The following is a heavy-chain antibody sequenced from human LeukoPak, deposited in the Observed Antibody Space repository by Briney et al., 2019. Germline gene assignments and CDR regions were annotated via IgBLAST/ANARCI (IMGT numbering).Heavy chain of an antibody. J-gene: IGHJ4*02. CDR1: GGSISSGGYS. Sequence: SQTLSLTCTVSGGSISSGGYSWSWIRQPPGKGLEWIGYIYHSGSTYYNPSLKSRVTISVDRSKNQFSLKLSSVTAADTAVYYCARAYYYDSSGQFDYWGQGTLVTVSS. CDR3: ARAYYYDSSGQFDY. V-gene: IGHV4-30-2*01. D-gene: IGHD3-22*01. CDR2: IYHSGST.